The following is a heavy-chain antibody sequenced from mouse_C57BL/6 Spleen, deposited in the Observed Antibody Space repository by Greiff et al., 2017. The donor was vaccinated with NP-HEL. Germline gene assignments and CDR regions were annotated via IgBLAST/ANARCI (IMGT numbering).Heavy chain of an antibody. D-gene: IGHD2-3*01. CDR1: GYAFTNYL. CDR2: INPGSGGT. Sequence: VQLQESGAELVRPGTSVKVSCKASGYAFTNYLIEWVKQRPGQGLEWIGVINPGSGGTNYNEKFKGKATLTADKSSSTAYMQLSSLTSEDSAVYFCARHGDGYLDYWGQGTTLTVSS. CDR3: ARHGDGYLDY. V-gene: IGHV1-54*01. J-gene: IGHJ2*01.